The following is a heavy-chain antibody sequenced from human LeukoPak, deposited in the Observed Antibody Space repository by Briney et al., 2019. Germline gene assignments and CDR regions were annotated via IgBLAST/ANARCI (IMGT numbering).Heavy chain of an antibody. J-gene: IGHJ3*02. V-gene: IGHV3-53*01. CDR3: AKRVGHGYVIDI. Sequence: GGSLRLSCAASGFTVSSNDMSWVRQAPGKGLEWVSIIESGGNTYYADSVKGRFTISRDNSKSTVFLQMNSLRAEDTAFYYCAKRVGHGYVIDIRGPGTMVTVFS. D-gene: IGHD3-16*01. CDR2: IESGGNT. CDR1: GFTVSSND.